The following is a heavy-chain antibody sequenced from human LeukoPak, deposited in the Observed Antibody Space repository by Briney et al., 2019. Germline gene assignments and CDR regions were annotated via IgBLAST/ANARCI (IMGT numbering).Heavy chain of an antibody. D-gene: IGHD6-6*01. CDR1: GGSISSSSYY. CDR3: ANLSSFDYYYYYYMDV. V-gene: IGHV4-39*01. J-gene: IGHJ6*03. Sequence: SETLSPTCTVSGGSISSSSYYWGWIRQPPGKGLEWIGSIYYSGSTYYNPSLKSRVTISVDTSKNQFSLKLSSVTAADTAVYYCANLSSFDYYYYYYMDVWGKGTTVTVSS. CDR2: IYYSGST.